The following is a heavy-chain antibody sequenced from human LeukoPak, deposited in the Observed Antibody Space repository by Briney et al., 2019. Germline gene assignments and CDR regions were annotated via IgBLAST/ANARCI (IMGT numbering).Heavy chain of an antibody. V-gene: IGHV3-21*01. CDR2: ITSSSSYV. CDR3: ARDAAYGYDRFDF. J-gene: IGHJ4*02. Sequence: GGSLRLSCAASGFTFSSYSMNWVRQAPGKGLEWVSSITSSSSYVYYADSVKGRFTISRDNAKNSLYLQMNSLRAEDTAVYYCARDAAYGYDRFDFWGQGTQVTVSS. CDR1: GFTFSSYS. D-gene: IGHD5-18*01.